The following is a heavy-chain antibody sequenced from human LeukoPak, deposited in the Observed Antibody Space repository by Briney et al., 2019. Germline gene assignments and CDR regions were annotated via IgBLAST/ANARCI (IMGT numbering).Heavy chain of an antibody. J-gene: IGHJ4*02. CDR3: ARDLSSTSNWEFDF. CDR1: GYTFTGYF. CDR2: INLNSGGT. V-gene: IGHV1-2*06. Sequence: ASVKVSCKASGYTFTGYFMYLVRQAPGQGLEWMGRINLNSGGTYYAQNFQGSVNMTRDTSISTAYVELSRLTSDDTAMYYCARDLSSTSNWEFDFWGQGTLVTVSS. D-gene: IGHD1-26*01.